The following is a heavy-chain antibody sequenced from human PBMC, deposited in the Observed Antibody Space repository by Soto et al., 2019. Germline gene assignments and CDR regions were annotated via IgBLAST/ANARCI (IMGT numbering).Heavy chain of an antibody. Sequence: EVQLVESGGGLVKPGGSLRLSCAASGFTFSNAWMMWVRQSPGKGLEWVGRIKSNTDGGTTDYAAPVKGRFTISRDDSKNTLYLQMSSLKTEYTAVYYCTTRVDPWGQGTLVTVSS. CDR2: IKSNTDGGTT. J-gene: IGHJ5*02. V-gene: IGHV3-15*01. CDR1: GFTFSNAW. CDR3: TTRVDP.